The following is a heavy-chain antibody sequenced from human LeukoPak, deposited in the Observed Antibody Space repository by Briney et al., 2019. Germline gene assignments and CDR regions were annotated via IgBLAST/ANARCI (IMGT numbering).Heavy chain of an antibody. Sequence: PGRSLRLSCAASGLTFSRYAMHWVRQAPGKGLEWVAVISYDGSNKYYADSVKGRFTISRDNSKNTLYLQMNSLRAEDTAVHYCARDRTGYYGSGSYYMGWFDPWGQGTLVTVSS. D-gene: IGHD3-10*01. CDR1: GLTFSRYA. V-gene: IGHV3-30-3*01. J-gene: IGHJ5*02. CDR3: ARDRTGYYGSGSYYMGWFDP. CDR2: ISYDGSNK.